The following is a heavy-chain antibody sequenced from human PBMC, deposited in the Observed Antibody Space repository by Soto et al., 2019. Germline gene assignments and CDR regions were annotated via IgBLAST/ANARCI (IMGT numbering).Heavy chain of an antibody. J-gene: IGHJ4*02. V-gene: IGHV1-2*02. Sequence: QVQLVQSGAEVKKPGASVKVSCKASGYNFIGYYIYWVRQAPGQGLELMGWVSPKSGNTNYAQRFAGRVTMTRDTSTNTAYMELTRLSSDDTALSFCATALSTISQFEYWGQGTLVTVSS. CDR1: GYNFIGYY. D-gene: IGHD3-3*01. CDR2: VSPKSGNT. CDR3: ATALSTISQFEY.